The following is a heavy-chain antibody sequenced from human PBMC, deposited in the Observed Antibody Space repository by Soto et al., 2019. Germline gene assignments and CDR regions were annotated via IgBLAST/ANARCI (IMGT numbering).Heavy chain of an antibody. Sequence: GGSLRLSCAASGFTFSSYAMSWVRQAPGKGLEWVSAISGSGGSTYYADSVKGRFTISRDNSKNTLYLQMNSLRAEDTAVYYCAKARGPPAAMRRALRGDAFDIWGQGTMVTVSS. CDR3: AKARGPPAAMRRALRGDAFDI. V-gene: IGHV3-23*01. D-gene: IGHD2-2*01. J-gene: IGHJ3*02. CDR1: GFTFSSYA. CDR2: ISGSGGST.